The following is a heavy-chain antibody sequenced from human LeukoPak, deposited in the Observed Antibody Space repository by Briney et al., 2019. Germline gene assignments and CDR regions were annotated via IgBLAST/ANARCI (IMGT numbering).Heavy chain of an antibody. CDR2: VYQSGIT. J-gene: IGHJ4*02. D-gene: IGHD4-11*01. CDR3: ARRYSNSYFDY. Sequence: SETLSLTCAVSVYSISSGYYWGWIRQPPGKGLEWIGNVYQSGITYYNASLKSRVTISVDTSKNQFSLKLNSVTAADTAVYYCARRYSNSYFDYWGQGTLVTVSS. V-gene: IGHV4-38-2*01. CDR1: VYSISSGYY.